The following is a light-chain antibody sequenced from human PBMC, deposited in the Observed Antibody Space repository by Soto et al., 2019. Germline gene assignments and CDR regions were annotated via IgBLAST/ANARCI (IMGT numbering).Light chain of an antibody. V-gene: IGKV3-20*01. CDR2: GAS. CDR1: ESIYINS. Sequence: EIVLTQSPGTLSLSPGESATLSCKASESIYINSFAWYYQKPGQPPRLLIYGASNSATGIPDRFSGSGSGSDFVLSIDRLEVEDSGIYYCQQYGASPFTFGPGTRVDI. CDR3: QQYGASPFT. J-gene: IGKJ3*01.